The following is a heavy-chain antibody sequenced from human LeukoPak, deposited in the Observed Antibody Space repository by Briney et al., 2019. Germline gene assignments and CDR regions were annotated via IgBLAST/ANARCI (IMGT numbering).Heavy chain of an antibody. CDR1: ADSISTYY. V-gene: IGHV4-59*08. J-gene: IGHJ4*02. CDR2: IYYSGST. D-gene: IGHD5-12*01. CDR3: ARGVGYNYRLYHFDY. Sequence: SETLSLTCTVSADSISTYYWNWIRQSPGKGLEWIGYIYYSGSTIYNPSLKSRVNISVDTSKNQFSLKLSSVTAADTAVYYCARGVGYNYRLYHFDYWGQGTLVTVSS.